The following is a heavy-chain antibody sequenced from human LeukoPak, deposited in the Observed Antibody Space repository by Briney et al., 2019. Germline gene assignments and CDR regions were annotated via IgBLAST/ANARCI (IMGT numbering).Heavy chain of an antibody. J-gene: IGHJ6*02. Sequence: PGGSLRLSCAASGFTFSSYGMHWVRQAPGKGLEWVAVIWYDGSNKYYADSVKGRFTISRDNSKNTLYLQMNSLRAEDTAVYYCARDRRDYGDSHSDYYYYGMDVWGQGTTVTVSS. CDR2: IWYDGSNK. CDR3: ARDRRDYGDSHSDYYYYGMDV. D-gene: IGHD4-17*01. CDR1: GFTFSSYG. V-gene: IGHV3-33*01.